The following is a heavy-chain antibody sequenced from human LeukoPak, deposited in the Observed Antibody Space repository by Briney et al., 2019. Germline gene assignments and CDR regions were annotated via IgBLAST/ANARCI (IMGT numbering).Heavy chain of an antibody. CDR2: INHSGST. J-gene: IGHJ3*02. Sequence: SETLSLTCAVYGGSFSGYYWSWIRQPPGKGLEWIGEINHSGSTYYNPSLKSRVTISVDTSKNQFSLKLSSVTAADTAVYYCARVVDSSGWHAFDIWGQGTMVTVSS. D-gene: IGHD6-19*01. CDR1: GGSFSGYY. V-gene: IGHV4-34*01. CDR3: ARVVDSSGWHAFDI.